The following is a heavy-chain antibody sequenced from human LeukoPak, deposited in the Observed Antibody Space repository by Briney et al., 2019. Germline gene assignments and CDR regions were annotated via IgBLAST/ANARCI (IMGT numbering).Heavy chain of an antibody. CDR3: GKDGGQYSSGPEFDP. J-gene: IGHJ5*02. CDR1: GIVFSNTA. V-gene: IGHV3-23*01. D-gene: IGHD6-19*01. CDR2: ISGGGERT. Sequence: GGSLRLSCAASGIVFSNTAMNWARQSPGRGLEWVSAISGGGERTFYADCVKGRFTISRDNSKNMVYLQMNSLRADDTAIYYCGKDGGQYSSGPEFDPRGQGALVTVSS.